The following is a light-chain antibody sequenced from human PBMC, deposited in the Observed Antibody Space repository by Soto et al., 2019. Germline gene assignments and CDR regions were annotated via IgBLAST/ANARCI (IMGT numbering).Light chain of an antibody. CDR1: QTFSSSY. CDR2: SAS. J-gene: IGKJ2*01. Sequence: EIVLTQSPGTLSLSPGERATLSCRASQTFSSSYLAWYQQKPGQAPRLLIYSASTRATGIPDRFSGSGSGTDFSLTISRLEPEDFAVYYCHQYGSSPRMYTFGQGTKVDIK. V-gene: IGKV3-20*01. CDR3: HQYGSSPRMYT.